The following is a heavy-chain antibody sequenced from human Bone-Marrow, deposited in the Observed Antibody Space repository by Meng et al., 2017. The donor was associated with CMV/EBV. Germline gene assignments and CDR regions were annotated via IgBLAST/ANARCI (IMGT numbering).Heavy chain of an antibody. Sequence: ASVKVSCKASGYTFTGYYMHWVRQAPGQGLEWMGWINPNSGGTNYAQKFQGRVTMTRDTSIGTAYMELSRLRSDDTAVYYCARDYDFWSGYYSGYYGMDVWGQGTTVTVSS. J-gene: IGHJ6*02. CDR2: INPNSGGT. D-gene: IGHD3-3*01. CDR3: ARDYDFWSGYYSGYYGMDV. V-gene: IGHV1-2*02. CDR1: GYTFTGYY.